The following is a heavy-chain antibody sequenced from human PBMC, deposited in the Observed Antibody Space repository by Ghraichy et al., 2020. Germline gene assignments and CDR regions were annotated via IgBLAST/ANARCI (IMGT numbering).Heavy chain of an antibody. CDR2: ISPGDSDI. CDR1: GYFFTTSW. J-gene: IGHJ3*02. CDR3: ARYCSGVTCFQSAFDI. D-gene: IGHD2-15*01. V-gene: IGHV5-51*01. Sequence: GESLNISCKGSGYFFTTSWIGWVRQMPGKCLEWMGIISPGDSDIKYSPSFQGQVTISADNSISTAYLQWSSLKASDTAMYYCARYCSGVTCFQSAFDIWGQGTMVTVSS.